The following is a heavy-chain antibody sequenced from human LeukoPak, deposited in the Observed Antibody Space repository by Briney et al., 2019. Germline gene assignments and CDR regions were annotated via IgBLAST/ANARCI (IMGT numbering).Heavy chain of an antibody. Sequence: GRSLRLSCAASGFTFSSYAMHWVRQAPGKGLECVAVISYDGSNKYYADSVKGRFTISRDNGQNSLYLQMNSLRAEDTAVYYCARREPQGCSGTSCFAGPVGHWGQGTLVTVSS. CDR2: ISYDGSNK. V-gene: IGHV3-30-3*01. CDR1: GFTFSSYA. CDR3: ARREPQGCSGTSCFAGPVGH. D-gene: IGHD2-2*01. J-gene: IGHJ4*02.